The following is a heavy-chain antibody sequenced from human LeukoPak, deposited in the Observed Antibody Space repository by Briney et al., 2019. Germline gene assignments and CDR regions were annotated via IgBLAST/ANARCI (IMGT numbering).Heavy chain of an antibody. CDR2: ISGSGGST. J-gene: IGHJ4*02. CDR3: AKALEQETVIALDS. CDR1: GFTFSTYA. Sequence: GGSLRLSCAASGFTFSTYALSWVRQAPGKGLEWVSAISGSGGSTYYADSVKGRFTISRDNSKNTLYLQMNSLRAEDTSIYFCAKALEQETVIALDSWGQGTLVTVSS. D-gene: IGHD6-13*01. V-gene: IGHV3-23*01.